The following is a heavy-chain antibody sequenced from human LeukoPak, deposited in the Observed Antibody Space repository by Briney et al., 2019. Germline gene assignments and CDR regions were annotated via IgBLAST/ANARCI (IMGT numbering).Heavy chain of an antibody. D-gene: IGHD1-26*01. Sequence: SGTLSLTCGVSGGSISATNWWSWVRQPPGQGLEWIGEISLAGQTNYNPSLNGRVTMSLDKSSNQLSLHLTSVTAADTATYFCSRESGPFCPFGYWGQGTLVIVSS. V-gene: IGHV4-4*02. CDR2: ISLAGQT. CDR3: SRESGPFCPFGY. CDR1: GGSISATNW. J-gene: IGHJ4*02.